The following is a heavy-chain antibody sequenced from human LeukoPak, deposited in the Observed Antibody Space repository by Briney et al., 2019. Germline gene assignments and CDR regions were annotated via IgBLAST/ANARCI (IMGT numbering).Heavy chain of an antibody. J-gene: IGHJ4*02. Sequence: PGGSLRLSCAASGFTFSSYGMHWVRQAPGKGLEWVAVIWYDGSNKYYADPVKGRFTISRDNSKNTLYLQMNSLRAEDTAVYYCARGGSGWALDYWGQGTLVTVSS. CDR1: GFTFSSYG. D-gene: IGHD6-19*01. CDR3: ARGGSGWALDY. CDR2: IWYDGSNK. V-gene: IGHV3-33*01.